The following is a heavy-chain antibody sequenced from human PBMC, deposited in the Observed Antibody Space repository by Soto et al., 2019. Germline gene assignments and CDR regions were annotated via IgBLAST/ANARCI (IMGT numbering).Heavy chain of an antibody. Sequence: ASVKVSCKVSGYSLTELSMHWVRQASGKGLEWMGGLDPDNDETIYAQKFQGRVTMTTDTSADTAYMELRSLRSDDTAVYYCAMSSGYEFDYWGQGTPVTVSS. J-gene: IGHJ4*02. CDR3: AMSSGYEFDY. D-gene: IGHD5-12*01. V-gene: IGHV1-24*01. CDR1: GYSLTELS. CDR2: LDPDNDET.